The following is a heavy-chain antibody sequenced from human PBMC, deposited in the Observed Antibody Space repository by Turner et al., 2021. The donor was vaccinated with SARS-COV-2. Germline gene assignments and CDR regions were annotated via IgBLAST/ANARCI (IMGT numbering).Heavy chain of an antibody. J-gene: IGHJ4*02. V-gene: IGHV3-23*01. CDR1: GFTFSSYA. Sequence: EVQLSESGGGLLQPGGSLKLSCAASGFTFSSYAMSWVRQPTGKGLEWVSGIHVSGDTSYYADSVGGRFTISRDNSKNTLFLQMNSLRAEDTAVYYCAKDHEATRGHFDYWGQGTLITVSS. D-gene: IGHD5-12*01. CDR3: AKDHEATRGHFDY. CDR2: IHVSGDTS.